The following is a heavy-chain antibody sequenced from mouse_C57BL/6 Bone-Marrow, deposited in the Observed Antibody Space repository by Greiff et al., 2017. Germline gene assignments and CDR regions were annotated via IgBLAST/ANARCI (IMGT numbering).Heavy chain of an antibody. V-gene: IGHV1-85*01. CDR2: IYPRDGST. Sequence: VQLQQSGPELVKPGASVKLSCTASGYTFTSYDINWVKQRPGQGLEWIGWIYPRDGSTKYNEKFKGKATFTVDTYFSTAYMELHSLTSEDSAVYCDAKHWFAYWGQGTLVTVSA. CDR1: GYTFTSYD. CDR3: AKHWFAY. J-gene: IGHJ3*01.